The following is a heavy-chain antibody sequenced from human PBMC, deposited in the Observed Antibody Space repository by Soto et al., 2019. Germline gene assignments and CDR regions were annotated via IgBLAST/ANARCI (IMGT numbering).Heavy chain of an antibody. CDR3: ARDPGYCSGGSCSSANWFEP. V-gene: IGHV1-69*01. Sequence: QVQLVQSGAEVKKPGSSVKVSCKASGGTFSSYAISWVRQAPGQGLEWMGGIIPIFGTANYAQKFQGRVTITADESTSTDYMELSSLRSEDTAVYYCARDPGYCSGGSCSSANWFEPWGQGTLVTVSS. CDR2: IIPIFGTA. CDR1: GGTFSSYA. J-gene: IGHJ5*02. D-gene: IGHD2-15*01.